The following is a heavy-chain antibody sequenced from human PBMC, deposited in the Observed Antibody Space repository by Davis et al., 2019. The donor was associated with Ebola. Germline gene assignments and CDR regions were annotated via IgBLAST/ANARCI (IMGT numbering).Heavy chain of an antibody. V-gene: IGHV3-53*05. D-gene: IGHD6-19*01. CDR1: GFTVSSNH. CDR3: ATTQWLREFDN. J-gene: IGHJ4*02. Sequence: GGSLRLSCAASGFTVSSNHMSWVRQAPGKGLEWVSVIYDLSTAHADSVRGRFIISRDKSNNTLYLEMNSLRVDDTAVYYCATTQWLREFDNWGQGTLVTVSS. CDR2: IYDLST.